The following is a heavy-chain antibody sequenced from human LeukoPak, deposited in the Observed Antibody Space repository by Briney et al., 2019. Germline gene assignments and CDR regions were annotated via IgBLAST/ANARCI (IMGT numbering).Heavy chain of an antibody. J-gene: IGHJ3*02. D-gene: IGHD3-22*01. CDR2: IYSSGST. V-gene: IGHV4-4*07. Sequence: PSETLSLTCTVSGCSISSYYGNWIRQSPGKGLEWIGRIYSSGSTNYNPSLKSRITLSVDTSKNQFSLKLSSVTAADTAVYYCARERDSSPFNDSFDIWGQGTMVTVSS. CDR3: ARERDSSPFNDSFDI. CDR1: GCSISSYY.